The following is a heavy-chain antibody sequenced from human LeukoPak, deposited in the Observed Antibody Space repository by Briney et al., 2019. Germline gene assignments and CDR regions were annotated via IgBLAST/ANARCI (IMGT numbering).Heavy chain of an antibody. V-gene: IGHV3-7*01. D-gene: IGHD1-26*01. CDR2: MNIDGSEK. CDR3: ARDPVEWELLLDY. CDR1: GFTFSSFW. Sequence: GGSLRLSCAASGFTFSSFWMGGVRQPQGKRLEGVANMNIDGSEKYYADSVKGRFSISRDNARNSVYLQMNSLRVDDTAVYYCARDPVEWELLLDYWGQGTLVTVSS. J-gene: IGHJ4*02.